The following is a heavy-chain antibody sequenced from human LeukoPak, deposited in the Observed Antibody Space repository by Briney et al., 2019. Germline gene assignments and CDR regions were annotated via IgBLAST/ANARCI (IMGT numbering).Heavy chain of an antibody. CDR2: INAGNGNT. D-gene: IGHD1-26*01. CDR3: ARALGRIVGATIPNY. CDR1: GYTFTSYA. Sequence: ASVTVSFKASGYTFTSYAMHWVRQAPGQRLEWMGWINAGNGNTKYSQTFQGRVTITRDTSASTAYMELSSLRSEDTAVYYCARALGRIVGATIPNYWGQGTLVTVSS. V-gene: IGHV1-3*01. J-gene: IGHJ4*02.